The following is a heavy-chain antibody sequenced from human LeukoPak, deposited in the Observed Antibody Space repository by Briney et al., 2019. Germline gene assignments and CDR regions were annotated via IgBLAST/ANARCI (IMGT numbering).Heavy chain of an antibody. CDR3: AREQLVRYLAYYFDY. J-gene: IGHJ4*02. CDR1: GFTFDDYT. V-gene: IGHV3-43*01. D-gene: IGHD6-13*01. Sequence: GGSLTLSCAASGFTFDDYTMHWDRQAQGKGLEWVSLTSWDGGSTYYADSVKGRFTISRDNSKNSLYLQMNSLRTEDTALYYCAREQLVRYLAYYFDYWGQGTLVTVAS. CDR2: TSWDGGST.